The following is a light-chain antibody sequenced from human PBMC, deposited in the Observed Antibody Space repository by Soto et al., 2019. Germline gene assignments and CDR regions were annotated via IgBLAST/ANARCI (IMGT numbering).Light chain of an antibody. CDR3: QQYGSSQS. J-gene: IGKJ1*01. CDR1: QSVSSNY. Sequence: EIVLTQSPGTLSLSPGERATLSCRASQSVSSNYLAWYQQKLGPAPRLLIYGASSRATGIPDRFSGSGSGTDFTLTISRLEPDDFAVYYCQQYGSSQSFGQGTKVEIK. V-gene: IGKV3-20*01. CDR2: GAS.